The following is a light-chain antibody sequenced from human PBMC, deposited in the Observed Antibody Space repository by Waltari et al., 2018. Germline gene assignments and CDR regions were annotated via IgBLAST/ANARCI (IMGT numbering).Light chain of an antibody. CDR3: SSRDNSGHRP. V-gene: IGLV3-19*01. J-gene: IGLJ3*02. CDR2: GNN. CDR1: SLRTSY. Sequence: SSELTQDPDVSVALGQTVRITCQGASLRTSYASWYLQKPGQAPLLLIYGNNNRPSGIPNRFSGSRSGHTASLTITGSQGEGEVDYYCSSRDNSGHRPFGGGTKLTVL.